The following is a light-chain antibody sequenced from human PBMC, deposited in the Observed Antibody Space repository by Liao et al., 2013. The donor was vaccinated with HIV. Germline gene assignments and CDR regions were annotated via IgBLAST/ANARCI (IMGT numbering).Light chain of an antibody. CDR2: SDT. V-gene: IGLV3-21*01. CDR3: QVWDTSSDHPYV. J-gene: IGLJ1*01. Sequence: SYELTQPPSVSVAPGKTARITCGGNNIGSTSVHWYQQKPGQAPVLVIYSDTDRPSVIPERFSGSNSGNTATLSISRVEAGDEADYYCQVWDTSSDHPYVFGTGTKVTVL. CDR1: NIGSTS.